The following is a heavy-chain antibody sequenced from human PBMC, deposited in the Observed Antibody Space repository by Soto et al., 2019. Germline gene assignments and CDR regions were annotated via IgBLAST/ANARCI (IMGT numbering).Heavy chain of an antibody. CDR1: GLTFSDYY. CDR2: IDSSGDHI. J-gene: IGHJ4*02. CDR3: ATGRLEATVLDY. D-gene: IGHD1-26*01. Sequence: QVQLVESGGGLVKPGGSLRLSCAASGLTFSDYYMSWIRQAPGKGLEWVSYIDSSGDHIHYGDSVRGRFTISRDNAKNSLFLQMNSLRAEDMAVYYCATGRLEATVLDYWGQGTLVTVSS. V-gene: IGHV3-11*01.